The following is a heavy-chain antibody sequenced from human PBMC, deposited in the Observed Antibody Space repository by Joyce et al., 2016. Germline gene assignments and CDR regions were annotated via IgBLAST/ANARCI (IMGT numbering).Heavy chain of an antibody. CDR1: GFTVSSDF. CDR3: ATRGA. Sequence: VQVVESGGGLIQPGGSLRLSVAVSGFTVSSDFMMWVRQAPGKGLGWVSTIYSCTDSTHYAASVEGRFTISRDNSKNTLSLQMNTLRGEDTARYYCATRGAWGKGTTVTVSS. CDR2: IYSCTDST. V-gene: IGHV3-53*01. J-gene: IGHJ6*04.